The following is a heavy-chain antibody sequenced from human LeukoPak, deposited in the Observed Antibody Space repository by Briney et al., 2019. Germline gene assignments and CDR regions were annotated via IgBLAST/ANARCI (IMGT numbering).Heavy chain of an antibody. Sequence: GGSLRLSCVVSGFSVRNNYVSWVRQAPGKGLEWVSVIYAGDTIHYADSVKGRFTISRDNSKNTVYLQMNSLRAEDTAVYYCAKDPGYCSSTSCYGDYYFDYWGQGTLVTVSS. CDR1: GFSVRNNY. CDR2: IYAGDTI. D-gene: IGHD2-2*01. V-gene: IGHV3-66*01. J-gene: IGHJ4*02. CDR3: AKDPGYCSSTSCYGDYYFDY.